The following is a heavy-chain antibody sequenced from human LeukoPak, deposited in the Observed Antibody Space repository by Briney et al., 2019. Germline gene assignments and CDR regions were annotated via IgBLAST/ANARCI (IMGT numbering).Heavy chain of an antibody. CDR1: GGTFSSYG. Sequence: GASVKVSYKASGGTFSSYGIIWVRQAPGQGLEWMGRISPIFDIANYAQKFQGRVTITADTSTSTAYMELSSLRSEDTAIYYCAREFRQSNWNDGHWFDPWGQGTLVTVSS. V-gene: IGHV1-69*04. CDR3: AREFRQSNWNDGHWFDP. D-gene: IGHD1-20*01. J-gene: IGHJ5*02. CDR2: ISPIFDIA.